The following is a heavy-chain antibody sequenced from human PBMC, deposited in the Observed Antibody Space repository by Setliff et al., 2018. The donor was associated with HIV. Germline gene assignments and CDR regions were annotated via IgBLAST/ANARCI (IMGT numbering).Heavy chain of an antibody. CDR3: AKEEGSYYNFWSGYYPYYYYYYMDV. Sequence: SLRLSCAASGFTFSSYGMHWVRQAPGKGLEWVAVIWYDGSNKNYADSVKGRFTISRDNSKNTLYLQMNSLRAEDTAVYYCAKEEGSYYNFWSGYYPYYYYYYMDVWGKGTTVTVSS. CDR1: GFTFSSYG. D-gene: IGHD3-3*01. V-gene: IGHV3-33*06. CDR2: IWYDGSNK. J-gene: IGHJ6*03.